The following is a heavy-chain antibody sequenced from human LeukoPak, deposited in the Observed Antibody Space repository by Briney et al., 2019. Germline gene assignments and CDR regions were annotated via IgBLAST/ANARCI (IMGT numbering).Heavy chain of an antibody. CDR3: ARAYYDFWSGTRGANWFDP. D-gene: IGHD3-3*01. V-gene: IGHV1-69*05. J-gene: IGHJ5*02. CDR2: IIPIFGTA. Sequence: SVKVSCKASGGTFSSYAISWVRQAPGQGLEWMGGIIPIFGTANYAQKFQGRVTITTDESTSTAYMELSSLRSEDTAVYYCARAYYDFWSGTRGANWFDPWGQGTLVTVSS. CDR1: GGTFSSYA.